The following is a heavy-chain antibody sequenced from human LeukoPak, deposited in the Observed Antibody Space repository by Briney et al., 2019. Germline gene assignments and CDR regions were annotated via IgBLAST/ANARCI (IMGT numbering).Heavy chain of an antibody. D-gene: IGHD6-19*01. J-gene: IGHJ4*02. Sequence: GGSLRLSCAASGFTFDDYAMHWVRQAPGKGLEWVSGISWNSGSIGYADSVKGRFTISRDNAKNSLYLQMNSLRAEDTAVYYCARPLYSSGLFDYWGQGTLVTVSS. CDR3: ARPLYSSGLFDY. V-gene: IGHV3-9*01. CDR2: ISWNSGSI. CDR1: GFTFDDYA.